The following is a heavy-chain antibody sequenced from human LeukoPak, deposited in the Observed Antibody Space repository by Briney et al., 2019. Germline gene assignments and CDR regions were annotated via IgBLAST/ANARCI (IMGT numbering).Heavy chain of an antibody. V-gene: IGHV5-51*01. CDR1: GYSFTSYW. D-gene: IGHD3-22*01. CDR2: IYPGDSDT. CDR3: ASRPIHYYDSPGGAFDI. Sequence: GESLKISCKGSGYSFTSYWIGWVRQMPGKGLEWMGIIYPGDSDTRYSPSFQGQVTISADKSISTAYLEWSSLKASDTAMYYCASRPIHYYDSPGGAFDIWGQGTMVTVSS. J-gene: IGHJ3*02.